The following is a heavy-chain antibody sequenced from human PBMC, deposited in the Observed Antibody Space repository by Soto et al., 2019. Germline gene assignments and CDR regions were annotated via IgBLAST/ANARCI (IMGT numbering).Heavy chain of an antibody. CDR1: GFTFSHYW. D-gene: IGHD3-3*01. Sequence: GVSLRLSCAASGFTFSHYWMTWVRQAPGKGLEWVANINPGGSEKFYVDSLKGRFSISRDNTKNSLYLQVNSLRAEDTAVYYCARDYDFKVDYWGRGMLVTVSS. CDR3: ARDYDFKVDY. CDR2: INPGGSEK. J-gene: IGHJ4*02. V-gene: IGHV3-7*01.